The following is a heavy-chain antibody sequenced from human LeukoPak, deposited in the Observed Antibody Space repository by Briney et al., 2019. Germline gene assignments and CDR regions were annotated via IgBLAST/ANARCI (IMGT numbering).Heavy chain of an antibody. CDR1: GYTFTGYY. V-gene: IGHV1-2*06. CDR3: ASLGRYCSGGSCYLYFDY. J-gene: IGHJ4*02. CDR2: INPNGGGT. Sequence: ASVKVSCKASGYTFTGYYMHWVRQAPGQGLEWMGRINPNGGGTNYAQKFQGRVTMTRDTSIGTAYMELSRLRSDDTAVYYCASLGRYCSGGSCYLYFDYWGQGTLVTVSS. D-gene: IGHD2-15*01.